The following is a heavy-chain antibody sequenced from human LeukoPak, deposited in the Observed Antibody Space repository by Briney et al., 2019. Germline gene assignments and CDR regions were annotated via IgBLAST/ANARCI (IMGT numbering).Heavy chain of an antibody. Sequence: KPSETLSLTCAVYGGSFRNYYLSWVRQPPGKGLEWIGEITHHGSTNYNPSLKSRVTMSVDTSKNQFSLKLSSVAAADTAVYYCAPIFGDYSDFDSWGQGTLVTVSS. CDR1: GGSFRNYY. D-gene: IGHD4-17*01. CDR3: APIFGDYSDFDS. V-gene: IGHV4-34*01. J-gene: IGHJ4*02. CDR2: ITHHGST.